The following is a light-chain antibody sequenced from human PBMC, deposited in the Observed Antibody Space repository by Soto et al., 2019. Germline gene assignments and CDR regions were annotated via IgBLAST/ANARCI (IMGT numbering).Light chain of an antibody. CDR1: QSISTY. V-gene: IGKV1-39*01. CDR2: AAS. Sequence: DIQLTQSPSSLSASVGDRVTITCRASQSISTYLNWYHQKPGKAPKLLIFAASSLQSGVPSRFSGSGSGTDLTLTISGLQPEDFATYSCQQSYDTPPVTFGGGTKVEIK. CDR3: QQSYDTPPVT. J-gene: IGKJ4*01.